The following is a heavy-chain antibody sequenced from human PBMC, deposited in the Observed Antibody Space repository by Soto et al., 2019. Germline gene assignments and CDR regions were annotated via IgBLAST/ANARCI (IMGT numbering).Heavy chain of an antibody. CDR3: ASLYGSGSYPFDY. CDR2: INSDGSST. Sequence: GGSLRLSCAASGFTFSSYWMHWVRQAPGKGLVWVSRINSDGSSTSYADSVKGRFTISRDNAKNTLYLQMNSLRAEDTAVYYCASLYGSGSYPFDYWGQGTLVTVSS. D-gene: IGHD3-10*01. CDR1: GFTFSSYW. J-gene: IGHJ4*02. V-gene: IGHV3-74*01.